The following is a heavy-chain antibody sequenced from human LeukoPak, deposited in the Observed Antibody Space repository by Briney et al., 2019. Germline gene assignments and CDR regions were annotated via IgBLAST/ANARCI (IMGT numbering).Heavy chain of an antibody. CDR2: INPNSGGT. Sequence: GASVKVSCKVSGYTLTELSMHWVRQAPGQGLEWVGWINPNSGGTNYAQKFQGRVTMTRDTSISTAYMELSRLRSDDTAVHYCARGSMWYFDYWGQGTLVTVSS. CDR3: ARGSMWYFDY. J-gene: IGHJ4*02. CDR1: GYTLTELS. D-gene: IGHD2/OR15-2a*01. V-gene: IGHV1-2*02.